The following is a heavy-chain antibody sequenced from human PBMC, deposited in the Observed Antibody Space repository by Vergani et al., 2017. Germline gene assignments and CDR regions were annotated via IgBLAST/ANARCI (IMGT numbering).Heavy chain of an antibody. Sequence: EVQLVESGGGLVQPGGSLRLSCAASGFTFSSYWMSWVRQAPGKGLEWAANIKQDGSEKYYVDSVKGRFTISRDNAKNSLYLQMNSLRAEDTAVYYCARVRYGTEQWLVWEPSPEWYYYGMDVWGQGTTVTVSS. J-gene: IGHJ6*02. V-gene: IGHV3-7*03. CDR2: IKQDGSEK. CDR3: ARVRYGTEQWLVWEPSPEWYYYGMDV. CDR1: GFTFSSYW. D-gene: IGHD6-19*01.